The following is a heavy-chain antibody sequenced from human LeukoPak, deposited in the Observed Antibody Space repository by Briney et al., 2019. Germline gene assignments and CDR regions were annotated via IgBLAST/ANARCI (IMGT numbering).Heavy chain of an antibody. CDR3: ARGFGGSCYGCSDAFDI. D-gene: IGHD2-15*01. V-gene: IGHV4-39*07. CDR2: IYYSGST. Sequence: PSETLSLTCTVSGGSISSSSYYWGWIRQPPGKGLEWIGSIYYSGSTYYNPSLKSRVTISVDTSKNQFSLKLSSVTAADTAVYYCARGFGGSCYGCSDAFDIWGQGTMVTVSS. CDR1: GGSISSSSYY. J-gene: IGHJ3*02.